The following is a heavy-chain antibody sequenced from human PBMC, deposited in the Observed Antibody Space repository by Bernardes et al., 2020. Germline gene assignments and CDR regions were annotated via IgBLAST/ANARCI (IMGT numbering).Heavy chain of an antibody. D-gene: IGHD4-17*01. CDR2: ISSSSSYI. V-gene: IGHV3-21*01. J-gene: IGHJ4*02. CDR3: ASFLPPTVTNPFDY. Sequence: GGSLRLSCAASGFTFSSYSMNWVRQAPGKGLEWVSSISSSSSYIYYADSVKGRFTTSRDNAKNSLYLQMNSLRAEDTAVYYCASFLPPTVTNPFDYWGQGTLVTVSS. CDR1: GFTFSSYS.